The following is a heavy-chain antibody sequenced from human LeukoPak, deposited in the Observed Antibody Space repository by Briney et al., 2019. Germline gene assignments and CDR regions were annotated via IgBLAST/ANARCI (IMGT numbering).Heavy chain of an antibody. D-gene: IGHD2/OR15-2a*01. CDR1: GFTFSSYG. J-gene: IGHJ4*02. CDR3: AKDITTKVIATGGY. CDR2: IRYDGSNK. V-gene: IGHV3-30*02. Sequence: GGSLRLSCAASGFTFSSYGMHWVRQAPGKGLEWVAFIRYDGSNKYYADSVKGRFTISRDNSKNTLYLQMNSLRAEDTAVYYCAKDITTKVIATGGYWGQGTLVTVSS.